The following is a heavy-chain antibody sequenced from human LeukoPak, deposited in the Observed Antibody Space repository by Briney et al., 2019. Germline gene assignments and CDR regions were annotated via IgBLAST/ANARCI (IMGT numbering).Heavy chain of an antibody. D-gene: IGHD6-19*01. CDR2: MNPDSGNT. CDR3: ARALSGCVLCFDY. Sequence: ASVKVSCKASGYSFTNYDINRLRQATGQGLEWIGWMNPDSGNTGYAQSFQGRVTMTRDTSINTAYMELSSLSSDDTAVYYCARALSGCVLCFDYWGQGTLVTVSS. CDR1: GYSFTNYD. V-gene: IGHV1-8*01. J-gene: IGHJ4*02.